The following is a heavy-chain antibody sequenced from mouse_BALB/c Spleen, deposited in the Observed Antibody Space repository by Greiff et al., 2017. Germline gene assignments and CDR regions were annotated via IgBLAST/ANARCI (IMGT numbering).Heavy chain of an antibody. D-gene: IGHD1-1*01. V-gene: IGHV1-15*01. Sequence: VQLQQSGAELVRPGASVTLSCKASGYTLTDYEMHWVQQTPVHGLEWIGAIDPETGGTAYNHKFKGKATLTADNSSRTAYMVIRNLTSEDSTVYYCSRGDCGRSYAMDYWGQGTSVTVSS. CDR1: GYTLTDYE. J-gene: IGHJ4*01. CDR2: IDPETGGT. CDR3: SRGDCGRSYAMDY.